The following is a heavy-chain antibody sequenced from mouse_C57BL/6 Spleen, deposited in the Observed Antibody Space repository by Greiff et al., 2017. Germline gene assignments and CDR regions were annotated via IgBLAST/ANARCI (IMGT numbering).Heavy chain of an antibody. Sequence: VQLVESGPELVKPGASVKISCKASGYAFSSSWMNWVKQRPGKGLEWIGRIYPGDGDTNYNGKFKGKATLTADTSSSTAYMQLRSLTSEDSAVXFCARAYGSSYSWFAYWGQGTLVTVSA. V-gene: IGHV1-82*01. CDR1: GYAFSSSW. CDR2: IYPGDGDT. J-gene: IGHJ3*01. D-gene: IGHD1-1*01. CDR3: ARAYGSSYSWFAY.